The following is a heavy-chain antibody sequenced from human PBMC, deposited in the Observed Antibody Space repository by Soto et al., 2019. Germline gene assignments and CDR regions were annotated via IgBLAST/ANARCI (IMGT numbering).Heavy chain of an antibody. J-gene: IGHJ4*02. CDR1: GYTFTGYY. CDR3: AISTVTTEGPFDY. Sequence: EASVKVSCKAYGYTFTGYYMHWVRQAPGQGLEWMGWINPNSGGTNYAQKFQGWVTMTRDTSISTAYMELSRLRSDDTAVYYCAISTVTTEGPFDYRGQGILVTVSS. CDR2: INPNSGGT. D-gene: IGHD4-17*01. V-gene: IGHV1-2*04.